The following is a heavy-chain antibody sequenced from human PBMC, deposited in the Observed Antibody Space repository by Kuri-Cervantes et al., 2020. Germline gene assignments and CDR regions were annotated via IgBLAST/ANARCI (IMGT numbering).Heavy chain of an antibody. CDR1: GGSFSGYY. CDR2: INHSGST. J-gene: IGHJ6*03. Sequence: GSLRLSCAVYGGSFSGYYWSWIRQAPGKGLEWIGEINHSGSTNYNPSLKSRVTISVDTSKNQFSLKLSSVTAADTAVYYCAKGYYYMDVWGKGTTVTVSS. V-gene: IGHV4-34*01. CDR3: AKGYYYMDV.